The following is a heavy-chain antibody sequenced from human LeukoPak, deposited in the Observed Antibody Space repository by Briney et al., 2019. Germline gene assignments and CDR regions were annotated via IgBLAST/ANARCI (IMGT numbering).Heavy chain of an antibody. CDR3: AKAPYSGSYSGGYFDY. D-gene: IGHD1-26*01. CDR1: GFTFNNYW. Sequence: GGSLRLSCVASGFTFNNYWMSWVRQAPGKGLEWVANINPDGTEKRYVDSVKGRFTISRDNSKNTLYLQMNSLRAEDTAVYYCAKAPYSGSYSGGYFDYWGQGTLVTVSS. CDR2: INPDGTEK. V-gene: IGHV3-7*01. J-gene: IGHJ4*02.